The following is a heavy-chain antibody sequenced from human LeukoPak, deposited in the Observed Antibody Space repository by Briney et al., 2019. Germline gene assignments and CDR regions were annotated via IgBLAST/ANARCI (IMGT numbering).Heavy chain of an antibody. CDR2: ISWNSGSI. Sequence: GRSLRLSCAASGFTFDDYAMHWVRQAPGKGLEWVSGISWNSGSIGYADSVKGRFTISRDNAKNSLYLQMNSLRAEDTALYYCATSQGVTTDFDHWGQGTLVTVSS. CDR1: GFTFDDYA. V-gene: IGHV3-9*01. D-gene: IGHD4-17*01. J-gene: IGHJ4*02. CDR3: ATSQGVTTDFDH.